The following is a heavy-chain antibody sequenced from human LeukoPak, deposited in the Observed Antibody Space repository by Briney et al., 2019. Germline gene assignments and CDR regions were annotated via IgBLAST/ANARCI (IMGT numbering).Heavy chain of an antibody. D-gene: IGHD3-3*02. CDR1: GYTFTGYY. Sequence: ASVKVSCKASGYTFTGYYMHWVRQAPGQGLEWMGRINPNSGGTNYAQKFQGRVTMTRDTSISTAYMELSRLRSDDTAVYYCARGDCPSISCPFDPWGQGTVVTVSS. V-gene: IGHV1-2*06. CDR2: INPNSGGT. J-gene: IGHJ5*02. CDR3: ARGDCPSISCPFDP.